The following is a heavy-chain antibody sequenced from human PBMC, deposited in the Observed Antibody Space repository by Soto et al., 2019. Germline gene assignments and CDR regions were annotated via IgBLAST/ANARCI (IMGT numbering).Heavy chain of an antibody. Sequence: EVQLVESGGGLVQPGGSLRLSCAASGFTFSSYWMHWVRQAPGKGLVWVSRINSDGTSTFYADSVKDRFTISRDNAKNVLYLQINSLRDEDTAVYYCARGIRGYYGSDYWGQGTLVTVSS. V-gene: IGHV3-74*01. J-gene: IGHJ4*02. D-gene: IGHD3-10*01. CDR3: ARGIRGYYGSDY. CDR2: INSDGTST. CDR1: GFTFSSYW.